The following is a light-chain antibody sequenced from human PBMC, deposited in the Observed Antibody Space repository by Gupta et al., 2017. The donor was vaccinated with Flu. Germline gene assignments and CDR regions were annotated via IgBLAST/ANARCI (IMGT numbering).Light chain of an antibody. CDR1: QSISSY. CDR2: AAY. J-gene: IGKJ1*01. CDR3: EQGYSWT. Sequence: DIQMTQSPSSLSASVGDRVTITCRASQSISSYLNWYQQKPGKAPKLLIYAAYSLQSGVTSRFSDSRSGPDFTLTRRRRANEDLETDGHEQGYSWTFGQGTKVQIK. V-gene: IGKV1-39*01.